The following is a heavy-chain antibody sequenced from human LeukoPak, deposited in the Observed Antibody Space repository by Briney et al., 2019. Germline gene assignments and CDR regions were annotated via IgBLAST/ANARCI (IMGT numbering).Heavy chain of an antibody. Sequence: SETLSLTCTVSGGSVSSGSYYWSWIRQPPGKGLEWIGYIYYSGSTNYNPSLKSRVTISVDTSKNQFSLKLSSVTAADTAVYYCARRDFMVTYDYWGQGTLVTVSS. J-gene: IGHJ4*02. CDR3: ARRDFMVTYDY. CDR2: IYYSGST. D-gene: IGHD5-18*01. CDR1: GGSVSSGSYY. V-gene: IGHV4-61*01.